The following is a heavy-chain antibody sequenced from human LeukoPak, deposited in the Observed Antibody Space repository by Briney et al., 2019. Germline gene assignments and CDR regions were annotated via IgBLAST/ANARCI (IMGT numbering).Heavy chain of an antibody. J-gene: IGHJ6*03. Sequence: SETLSLTCTVSGGSISSGDYYWSWIRQPPGKGLEWIGYIYYSGSTYYNPSFKSRVTISVDTSKNQFSLKLSSVTAADTAVYYCATGTLTMVRGVRYYYYYMDVWGKGTTVTVSS. CDR3: ATGTLTMVRGVRYYYYYMDV. CDR2: IYYSGST. CDR1: GGSISSGDYY. V-gene: IGHV4-30-4*08. D-gene: IGHD3-10*01.